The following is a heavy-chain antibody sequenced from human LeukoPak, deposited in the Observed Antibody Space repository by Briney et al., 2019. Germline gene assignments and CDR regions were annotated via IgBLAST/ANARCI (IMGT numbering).Heavy chain of an antibody. V-gene: IGHV1-18*01. J-gene: IGHJ4*02. D-gene: IGHD2-15*01. CDR3: ARGPTEDIVVVVAEYYFDY. CDR2: ISANDGKT. Sequence: GASVKVSCKASGFVFTSYGFTWVRQAPGQGLEWMGWISANDGKTHYSERHQGRVTMTTDTVTSTAYMELSSLRSEDTAVYYCARGPTEDIVVVVAEYYFDYWGQGTLVTVSS. CDR1: GFVFTSYG.